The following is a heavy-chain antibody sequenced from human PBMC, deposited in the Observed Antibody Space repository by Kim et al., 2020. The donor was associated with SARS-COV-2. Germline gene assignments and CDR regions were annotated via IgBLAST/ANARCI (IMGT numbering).Heavy chain of an antibody. V-gene: IGHV3-21*01. CDR1: GFTFSSYS. D-gene: IGHD6-19*01. CDR3: ARDKTASIAVAGTRFVAAFDI. Sequence: GGSLRLSCAASGFTFSSYSMNWVRQAPGKGLEWVSSISSSSSYIYYADSVKGRFTISRDNAKNSLYLQMNSLRAEDTAVYYCARDKTASIAVAGTRFVAAFDIWGQGTMVTVSS. CDR2: ISSSSSYI. J-gene: IGHJ3*02.